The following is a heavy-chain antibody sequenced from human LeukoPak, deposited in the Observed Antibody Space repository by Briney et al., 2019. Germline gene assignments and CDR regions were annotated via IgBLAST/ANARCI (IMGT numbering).Heavy chain of an antibody. CDR2: INWNGGST. J-gene: IGHJ6*02. CDR3: ARGVATFGYYYGMDV. V-gene: IGHV3-20*01. Sequence: GGSLRLSCAASGFSFDDYGMTWVRQAPGKGLEWVSGINWNGGSTGYADSVKGRFTISRDNAKNSLYLQMNSLGAEDTALYHCARGVATFGYYYGMDVWGQGTTVTVSS. CDR1: GFSFDDYG. D-gene: IGHD3-16*01.